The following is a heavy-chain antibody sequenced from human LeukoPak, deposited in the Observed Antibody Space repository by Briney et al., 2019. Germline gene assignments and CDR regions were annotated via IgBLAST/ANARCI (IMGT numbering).Heavy chain of an antibody. J-gene: IGHJ4*02. CDR2: INHSGST. CDR3: ARGRRFDY. V-gene: IGHV4-34*01. Sequence: SETPSLTCAVYGGSFSGYYWSWIRRPPGKGLEWIGEINHSGSTNYNPSLKSRVTISVDTSKNQFSLKLSSVTAADTAVYYCARGRRFDYWGQGTLVTVSS. CDR1: GGSFSGYY.